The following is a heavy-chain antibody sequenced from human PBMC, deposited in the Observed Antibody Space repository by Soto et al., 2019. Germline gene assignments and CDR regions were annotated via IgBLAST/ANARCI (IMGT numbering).Heavy chain of an antibody. CDR3: ARLSVDTAMPVGD. J-gene: IGHJ4*02. CDR1: GGTFSSYA. V-gene: IGHV1-69*01. Sequence: QVQLVQSGAEVKKPGSSVKVSCKASGGTFSSYAISSVRQAPGQGLEWMGGLIPIVGTANYAQKFQGRVMITADESTGTACMELSSLRSEDTAVYYCARLSVDTAMPVGDWGQGTLVTVSS. CDR2: LIPIVGTA. D-gene: IGHD5-18*01.